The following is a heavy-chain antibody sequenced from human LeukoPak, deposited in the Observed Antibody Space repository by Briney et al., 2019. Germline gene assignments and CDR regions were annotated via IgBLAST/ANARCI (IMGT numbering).Heavy chain of an antibody. Sequence: PGGSLRLSCGASGFTFSSYGMHWVRQAPGKGLEWVAFIRYDGSNKYYADSVKGRFTISRDNSKNTLYLQMNSLTNEDTAVYYCAKDDSRYSGTYYKYWGQGTLVTVSS. D-gene: IGHD1-26*01. V-gene: IGHV3-30*02. CDR3: AKDDSRYSGTYYKY. J-gene: IGHJ4*02. CDR2: IRYDGSNK. CDR1: GFTFSSYG.